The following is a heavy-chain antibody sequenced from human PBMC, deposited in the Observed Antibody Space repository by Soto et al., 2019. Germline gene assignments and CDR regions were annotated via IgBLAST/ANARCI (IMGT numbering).Heavy chain of an antibody. CDR3: AVLVGATSSDY. Sequence: QVQLVQSGAEVKKPGASIKVSCKASGFSFKGYFMHWVRQAPGQGLEWMGWINSASGGTSYAQKFQGRVTMTSDTSITTAYMELSSLRSDDTAVYYCAVLVGATSSDYWGPGTLVTVS. V-gene: IGHV1-2*02. CDR2: INSASGGT. D-gene: IGHD1-26*01. J-gene: IGHJ4*02. CDR1: GFSFKGYF.